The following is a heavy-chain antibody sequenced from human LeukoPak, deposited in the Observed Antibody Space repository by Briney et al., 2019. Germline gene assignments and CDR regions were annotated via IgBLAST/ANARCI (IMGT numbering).Heavy chain of an antibody. CDR2: ITGSGDDA. J-gene: IGHJ4*02. Sequence: PGGSLRLSCAASGFTFSNYGMSWLRQAPGKGLEWVSAITGSGDDAYYADSVHGRFTMSRDNSKRTLYLQMNSLRVEDTALYYCAKESTGSSPDYWGQGTLVTVSS. CDR1: GFTFSNYG. D-gene: IGHD1-26*01. V-gene: IGHV3-23*01. CDR3: AKESTGSSPDY.